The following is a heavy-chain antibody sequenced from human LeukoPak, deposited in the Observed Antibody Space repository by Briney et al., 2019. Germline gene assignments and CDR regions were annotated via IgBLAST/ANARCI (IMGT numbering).Heavy chain of an antibody. D-gene: IGHD2-8*01. J-gene: IGHJ4*02. Sequence: GTSLRLSCTASGFNFGIYGMHWVRQAPGKGLEWVAVMWDDGTNEYYVESVKGRFTISRDNGKRTLYLQMNSLRVEDTAVYYCARVLIGGGRSFDYWGQGTLVTVSS. CDR2: MWDDGTNE. CDR3: ARVLIGGGRSFDY. CDR1: GFNFGIYG. V-gene: IGHV3-33*01.